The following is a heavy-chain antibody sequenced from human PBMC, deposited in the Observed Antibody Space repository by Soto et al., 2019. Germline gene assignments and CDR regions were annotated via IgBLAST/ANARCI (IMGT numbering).Heavy chain of an antibody. CDR1: GYTFTSYA. D-gene: IGHD3-9*01. CDR3: ARDRYFDWLPTIRPGYYYGMDV. Sequence: ASVQVSCKASGYTFTSYAMHWVRQAPGQRLEWMGWINAGNGNTKYSQKFQGRVTITRDTSASTAYMELSSLRSEDTAVYYCARDRYFDWLPTIRPGYYYGMDVWGQGTTVTVSS. CDR2: INAGNGNT. V-gene: IGHV1-3*01. J-gene: IGHJ6*02.